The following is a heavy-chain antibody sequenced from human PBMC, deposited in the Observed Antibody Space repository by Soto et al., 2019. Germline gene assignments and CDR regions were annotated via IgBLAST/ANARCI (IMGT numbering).Heavy chain of an antibody. CDR1: GDIFSGYS. J-gene: IGHJ4*02. D-gene: IGHD5-12*01. V-gene: IGHV1-69*14. CDR3: ARDLGSGYDPGDY. Sequence: QVQLVQSGAEVKKPGSSVKVSCKTSGDIFSGYSISWVRQAPGQGLEWMGGIIPIFGTTNYAQRFRGRVTITADKSTSTVYMEVYSLKSEDTAVYYCARDLGSGYDPGDYWGQGTLVTVSS. CDR2: IIPIFGTT.